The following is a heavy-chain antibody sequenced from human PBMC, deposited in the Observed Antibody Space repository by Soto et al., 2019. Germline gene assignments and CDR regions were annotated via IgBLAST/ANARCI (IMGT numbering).Heavy chain of an antibody. CDR2: ISASSTST. CDR3: VKFGAPRYFDY. V-gene: IGHV3-23*01. CDR1: GFSFSSSA. D-gene: IGHD3-16*01. Sequence: WGSLRLSCAASGFSFSSSAMTWARQAPGKGLEWVSFISASSTSTYYADSVQGRFTISRDNSKNTLYLQMSSLRAEDTALYYCVKFGAPRYFDYWGQGTPVTVSS. J-gene: IGHJ4*02.